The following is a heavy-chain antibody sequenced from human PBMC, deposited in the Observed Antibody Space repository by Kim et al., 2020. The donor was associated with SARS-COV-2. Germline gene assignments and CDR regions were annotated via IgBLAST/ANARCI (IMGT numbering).Heavy chain of an antibody. CDR3: ARVFIAVAGPFDY. CDR1: GFTFSSYA. D-gene: IGHD6-19*01. Sequence: GGSLRLSCAASGFTFSSYAMHWVRQAPGKGLEWVAVISYDGSNKYYADSVKGRFTISRDNSKNTLYLQMNSLRAEDTAVYYCARVFIAVAGPFDYWGQGTLVTVSS. V-gene: IGHV3-30*04. J-gene: IGHJ4*02. CDR2: ISYDGSNK.